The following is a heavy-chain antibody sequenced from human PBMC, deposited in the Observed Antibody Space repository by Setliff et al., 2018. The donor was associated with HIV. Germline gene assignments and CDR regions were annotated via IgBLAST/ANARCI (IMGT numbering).Heavy chain of an antibody. CDR3: ASSRGFSALPS. CDR1: GASISSTNW. Sequence: SETLSLTCAVSGASISSTNWWTWVRQSPGEGLEWIGEIYHSGTIYYNPSLKSRVTISLDKSNNQFSLNLRSVTAADTAVYYWASSRGFSALPSWGQGTLVTVSS. D-gene: IGHD3-22*01. J-gene: IGHJ5*02. CDR2: IYHSGTI. V-gene: IGHV4-4*02.